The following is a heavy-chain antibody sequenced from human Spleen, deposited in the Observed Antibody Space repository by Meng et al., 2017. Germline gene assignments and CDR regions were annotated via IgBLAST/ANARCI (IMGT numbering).Heavy chain of an antibody. J-gene: IGHJ4*02. CDR3: ARAARFVDCGGDCSFIASMLLFGY. CDR2: IYYSGST. Sequence: SETLSLTCVVSGGSISSGGYYWSWIRQHPGKGLEWIGYIYYSGSTYYNPSLKSRVTISVDTSKNQFSLKLSSVTAADTAVYYCARAARFVDCGGDCSFIASMLLFGYWGQGTLVTVSS. CDR1: GGSISSGGYY. D-gene: IGHD2-21*02. V-gene: IGHV4-31*11.